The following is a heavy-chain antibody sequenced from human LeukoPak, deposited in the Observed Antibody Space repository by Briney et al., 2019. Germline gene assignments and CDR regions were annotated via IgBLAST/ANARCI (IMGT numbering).Heavy chain of an antibody. CDR1: GFTFSSYG. Sequence: GGSLRLSCAASGFTFSSYGMGWVRQAPGKGLEWVSVVSGSGGSTYYADSVKGRFTISRDNSKNTLYLQMNSLRAEDTAVYYCAKDRRAGSYDYWGQGTLVTVSS. V-gene: IGHV3-23*01. CDR3: AKDRRAGSYDY. J-gene: IGHJ4*02. CDR2: VSGSGGST. D-gene: IGHD3-10*01.